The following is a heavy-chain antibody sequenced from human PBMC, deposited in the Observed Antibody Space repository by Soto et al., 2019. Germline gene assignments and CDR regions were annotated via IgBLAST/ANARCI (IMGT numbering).Heavy chain of an antibody. CDR1: GFSFGSYV. V-gene: IGHV3-33*05. D-gene: IGHD1-26*01. CDR2: ISYDGDKT. Sequence: QVELVESGGGVVQPGRSLRLSCAASGFSFGSYVMNWVRQAPGKGLECVAVISYDGDKTYYADSVKGRFTISRDNSNSTLYLQMNSSRAEDTAIYYCARGAGATDYFDYWGQGALVTVSS. CDR3: ARGAGATDYFDY. J-gene: IGHJ4*02.